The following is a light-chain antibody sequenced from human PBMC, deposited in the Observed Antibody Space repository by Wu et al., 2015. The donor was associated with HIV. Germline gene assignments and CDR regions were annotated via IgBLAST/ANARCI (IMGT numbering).Light chain of an antibody. V-gene: IGKV3-11*01. CDR2: DTS. J-gene: IGKJ1*01. Sequence: EIVLTQSPGTLSLSPGERATLSCRASETVRNNYLAWVQQKPGQAPRVLIYDTSNRAAGIPTRFSGSGFGTDFTLTISSLEPEDFAVYYCHQRTTWPRTFGQGTKVEVK. CDR3: HQRTTWPRT. CDR1: ETVRNNY.